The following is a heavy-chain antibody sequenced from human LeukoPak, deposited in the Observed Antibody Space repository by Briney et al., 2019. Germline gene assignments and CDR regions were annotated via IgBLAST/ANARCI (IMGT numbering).Heavy chain of an antibody. Sequence: GASVKVSCKASGYIFTSYGISWVRQAPGQGLEWMGWINAGNGNTKYSQKFQGRLTITRDTSASTAYMELSSLRSEDTAVYYCARDGHHLHPGIVGAERGVFYFDYWGQGTLVTVSS. CDR3: ARDGHHLHPGIVGAERGVFYFDY. J-gene: IGHJ4*02. CDR2: INAGNGNT. D-gene: IGHD1-26*01. V-gene: IGHV1-3*01. CDR1: GYIFTSYG.